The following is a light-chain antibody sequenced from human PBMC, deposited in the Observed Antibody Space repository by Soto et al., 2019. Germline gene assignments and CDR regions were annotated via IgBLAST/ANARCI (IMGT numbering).Light chain of an antibody. J-gene: IGKJ5*01. CDR3: QQYNNWPSIT. V-gene: IGKV3-15*01. Sequence: EIVLTQSPGTLSLSPGERATLSCRASQSVSTNLAWYQHKPGQAPRLLIYDASTRATGVPARFSGSGSGTEFTLTISSLQSEDFAVYYCQQYNNWPSITFGQGTRLEIK. CDR2: DAS. CDR1: QSVSTN.